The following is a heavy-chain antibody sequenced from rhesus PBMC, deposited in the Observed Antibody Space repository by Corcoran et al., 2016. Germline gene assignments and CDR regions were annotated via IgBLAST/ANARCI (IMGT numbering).Heavy chain of an antibody. V-gene: IGHV4-122*02. CDR2: ISYSGST. CDR3: ARRLVGTFDY. D-gene: IGHD1-44*01. J-gene: IGHJ4*01. CDR1: GGSISSSYYY. Sequence: QVQLQESGPGLVKPSETLSLTCAVSGGSISSSYYYWSWIRQAPGKGLEWIGYISYSGSTSYNPPIKSRGTISRYTAKNQFSLKLSSVTAADTAVYYCARRLVGTFDYWGQGVLVTVSS.